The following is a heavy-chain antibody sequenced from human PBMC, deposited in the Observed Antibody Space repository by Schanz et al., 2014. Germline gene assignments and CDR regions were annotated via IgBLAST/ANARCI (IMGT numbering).Heavy chain of an antibody. CDR1: GNNLSKLS. J-gene: IGHJ5*02. CDR2: FDVEEAET. Sequence: QVHLVQSGAEVKKPGASVRVSCKVSGNNLSKLSMHWVRQAPGKGLEWMGGFDVEEAETLPAQRFQGRVTMTKDTSINTVYMELSTLTSDDTAVYYCARELCSSTTCYVRYDPWGQGTLVTVSS. CDR3: ARELCSSTTCYVRYDP. D-gene: IGHD2-2*01. V-gene: IGHV1-24*01.